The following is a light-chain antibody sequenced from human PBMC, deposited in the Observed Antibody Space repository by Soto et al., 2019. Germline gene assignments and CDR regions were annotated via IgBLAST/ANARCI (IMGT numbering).Light chain of an antibody. CDR2: WAS. V-gene: IGKV4-1*01. CDR1: QSILYSSNNNNY. J-gene: IGKJ4*01. Sequence: DIVMTQSPDSLAVSLGERATINCKSSQSILYSSNNNNYLAWYQQKPGQPPKLLISWASTRNSGVPDRFSGGGSGTDFTLTISSLQAEDVAVYYCQQSYSTPLTFGGGTRVEIK. CDR3: QQSYSTPLT.